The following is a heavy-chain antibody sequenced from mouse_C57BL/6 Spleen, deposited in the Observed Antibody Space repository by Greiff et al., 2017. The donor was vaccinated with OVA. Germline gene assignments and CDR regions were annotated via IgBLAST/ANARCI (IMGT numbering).Heavy chain of an antibody. CDR1: GYTFTSYW. D-gene: IGHD1-1*01. V-gene: IGHV1-50*01. CDR2: IDPSDSYT. CDR3: ARWVTTVVDY. Sequence: QVHVKQSGAELVKPGASVKLSCKASGYTFTSYWMQWVKQRPGQGLEWIGEIDPSDSYTNYNQKFKGKATLTVDTSSSTAYMQLSSLTSEDSAVYYCARWVTTVVDYWGQGTTLTVSS. J-gene: IGHJ2*01.